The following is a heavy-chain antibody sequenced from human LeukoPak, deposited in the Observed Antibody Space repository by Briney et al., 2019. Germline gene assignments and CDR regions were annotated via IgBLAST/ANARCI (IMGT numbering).Heavy chain of an antibody. Sequence: PSETLSLTCTVSGGSISSYYWSWIRQPPGKGLEWIGYIYYSGGTNYNPSLKSRVTISVDTSKNHFSLKLSSVTAADTAVYFCARSFCLGSCYFNYFDYWGQGTLVTVSS. V-gene: IGHV4-59*01. D-gene: IGHD2-15*01. CDR1: GGSISSYY. CDR2: IYYSGGT. CDR3: ARSFCLGSCYFNYFDY. J-gene: IGHJ4*02.